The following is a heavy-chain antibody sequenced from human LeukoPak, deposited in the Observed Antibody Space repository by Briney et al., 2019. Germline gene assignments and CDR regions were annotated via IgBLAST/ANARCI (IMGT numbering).Heavy chain of an antibody. V-gene: IGHV3-21*04. CDR3: AKVEGLRFDY. J-gene: IGHJ4*02. CDR1: GFTFSSYD. D-gene: IGHD4-17*01. CDR2: ISSSSSYI. Sequence: GGSLRLSCAASGFTFSSYDMNWVRQAPGKGLEWVSYISSSSSYIYYADSVKGRFTISRDNSKNTLYLQMNSLRAEDTAVYYCAKVEGLRFDYWGQGTLVTVSS.